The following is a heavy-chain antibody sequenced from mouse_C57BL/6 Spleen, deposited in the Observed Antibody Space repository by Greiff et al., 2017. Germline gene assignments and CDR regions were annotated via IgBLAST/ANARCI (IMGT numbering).Heavy chain of an antibody. D-gene: IGHD2-2*01. CDR3: ARGGYEGGPWFAY. CDR2: INPNNGGT. CDR1: GYTFTDYY. V-gene: IGHV1-26*01. J-gene: IGHJ3*01. Sequence: EVQLQQSGPELVKPGASVKISCKASGYTFTDYYMNWVKQSHGKSLEWIGDINPNNGGTSYNQKFKGKATLTVDKSSSTAYMELRSLTSEGSAVYYCARGGYEGGPWFAYWGQGTLVTVSA.